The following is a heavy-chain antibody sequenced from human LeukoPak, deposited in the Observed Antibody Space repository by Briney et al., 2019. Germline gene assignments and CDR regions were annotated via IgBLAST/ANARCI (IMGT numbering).Heavy chain of an antibody. CDR1: GDSISSITYY. V-gene: IGHV4-39*07. J-gene: IGHJ4*02. D-gene: IGHD2-2*01. CDR2: IYYGGET. CDR3: ARVPRLGYCSSTSCYNFDY. Sequence: PSETLSLTCSVSGDSISSITYYWGWIRLPPGKGLEWIGHIYYGGETYYNPSLKSRVTISVDTSKNQFSLKLSSVTAADTAVYYCARVPRLGYCSSTSCYNFDYWGQGTLATVSS.